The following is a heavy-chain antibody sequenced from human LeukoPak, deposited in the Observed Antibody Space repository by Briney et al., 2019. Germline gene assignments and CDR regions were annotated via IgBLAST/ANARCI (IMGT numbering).Heavy chain of an antibody. D-gene: IGHD3-10*01. CDR2: FDPEDGET. CDR1: GYTLTELS. CDR3: ATGRITMVRGVIYSNWFDP. V-gene: IGHV1-24*01. Sequence: ASVKVSCKVSGYTLTELSMHWVRQAPGKGLEWMGGFDPEDGETIYAQKFQGRVTMTEDTSTDTAYMELSSLRSEDTAVYYCATGRITMVRGVIYSNWFDPWGQGTLVTVSS. J-gene: IGHJ5*02.